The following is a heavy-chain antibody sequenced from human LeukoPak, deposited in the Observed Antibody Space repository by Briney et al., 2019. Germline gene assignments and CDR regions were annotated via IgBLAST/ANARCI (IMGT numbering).Heavy chain of an antibody. D-gene: IGHD6-19*01. V-gene: IGHV1-18*01. J-gene: IGHJ6*02. CDR2: ISAYNGNT. CDR1: GYTFTSYG. CDR3: ARDPRGRPGGGWYLGPYYYYGMDV. Sequence: ASVKVSCKASGYTFTSYGISWVRQAPGQGLEWMGWISAYNGNTNYAQKLQGRVTMTTDTSTSTAYMELRSLRSDDTAVYYCARDPRGRPGGGWYLGPYYYYGMDVWGQGTTVTVSS.